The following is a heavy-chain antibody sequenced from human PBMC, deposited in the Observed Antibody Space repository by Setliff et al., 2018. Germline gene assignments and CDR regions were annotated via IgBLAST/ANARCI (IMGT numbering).Heavy chain of an antibody. Sequence: LRLSCAASGFTFSSYSMNWVRQAPGKGLEWVSSISSSNSYIYYADSVKGRFTISRDNAKNSLYLQMNSLRAEDTAVYYCARDQDDFWSGYYRDDAFDIWGQGTMVTVSS. V-gene: IGHV3-21*01. D-gene: IGHD3-3*01. J-gene: IGHJ3*02. CDR2: ISSSNSYI. CDR1: GFTFSSYS. CDR3: ARDQDDFWSGYYRDDAFDI.